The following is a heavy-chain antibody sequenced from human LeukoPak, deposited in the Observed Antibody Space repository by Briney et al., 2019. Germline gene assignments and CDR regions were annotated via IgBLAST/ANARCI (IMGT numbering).Heavy chain of an antibody. CDR1: GFTFSSYA. V-gene: IGHV3-23*01. Sequence: GGSLRLSCAASGFTFSSYAMSSVRQAPWKGLEWVSGISGSGGYTYDADSVKGRFTISRDNSKNTLYLQMNSLRAEDTAVYYCAKDRVDVLTGYFYYWGQGVLVTVSS. J-gene: IGHJ4*02. CDR3: AKDRVDVLTGYFYY. D-gene: IGHD3-9*01. CDR2: ISGSGGYT.